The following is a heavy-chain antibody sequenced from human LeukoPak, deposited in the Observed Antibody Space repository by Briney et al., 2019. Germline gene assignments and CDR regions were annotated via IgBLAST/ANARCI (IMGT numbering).Heavy chain of an antibody. CDR2: IYHSGST. J-gene: IGHJ3*02. CDR3: ARAYYDILTGYHFDI. CDR1: GGSISSGGYS. Sequence: SQTLSLTCAVSGGSISSGGYSWSWIRQPPGKGLEWIGYIYHSGSTYYNPSLKSRVTISVDRSKNQFSLKLSSVTAADTAVYYCARAYYDILTGYHFDIWGQGTMVTVSS. V-gene: IGHV4-30-2*01. D-gene: IGHD3-9*01.